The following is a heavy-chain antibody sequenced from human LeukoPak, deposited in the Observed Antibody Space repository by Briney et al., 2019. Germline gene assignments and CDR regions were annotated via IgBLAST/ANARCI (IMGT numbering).Heavy chain of an antibody. CDR1: GYTFNGYY. J-gene: IGHJ5*02. Sequence: AASVKVSCKASGYTFNGYYMHWVRQAPGQGLEWMGWINPNSGGTNYAQKFQGRVTMTRDTSISTAYMELSRLRSDDTAVYYCARDWFVVVPAAISEPPASRDDTNWFDPWGQGTLVTVSS. CDR3: ARDWFVVVPAAISEPPASRDDTNWFDP. CDR2: INPNSGGT. D-gene: IGHD2-2*01. V-gene: IGHV1-2*02.